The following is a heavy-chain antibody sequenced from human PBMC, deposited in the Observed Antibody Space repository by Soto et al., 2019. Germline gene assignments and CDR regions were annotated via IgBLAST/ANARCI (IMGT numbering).Heavy chain of an antibody. J-gene: IGHJ4*02. CDR1: GGSISRSGYY. D-gene: IGHD5-12*01. Sequence: SETLSLTCTVSGGSISRSGYYWSWIRQHPGKGLEWIGYIYFSGSTYYNPSLKSRVTISVDTSKNQFSLNLNSVTAADTAVYYCAGIVATNFDYWGQGTLVTVSS. CDR2: IYFSGST. V-gene: IGHV4-31*03. CDR3: AGIVATNFDY.